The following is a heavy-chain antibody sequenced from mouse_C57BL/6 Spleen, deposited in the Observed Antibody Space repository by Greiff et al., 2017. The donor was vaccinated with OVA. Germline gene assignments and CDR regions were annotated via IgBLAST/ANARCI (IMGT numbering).Heavy chain of an antibody. CDR2: IYPGDGDT. CDR1: GYAFSSSW. V-gene: IGHV1-82*01. J-gene: IGHJ2*01. Sequence: QVQLQQSGPELVKPGASVKISCKASGYAFSSSWMNWVKQRPGKGLEWIGRIYPGDGDTNYNGKFKGKATLTADKSSSPAYMQLSSLTSEDSAVYFCARWGITTVVYFDYWGQGTTLTVSS. CDR3: ARWGITTVVYFDY. D-gene: IGHD1-1*01.